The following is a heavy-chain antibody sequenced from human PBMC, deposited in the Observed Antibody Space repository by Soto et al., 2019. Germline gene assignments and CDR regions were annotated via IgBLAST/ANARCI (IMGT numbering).Heavy chain of an antibody. Sequence: GGSLRLSXAASGFTFSSYGMHWVRQAPGKGLERVAVISYDGSNKYYADSVKGRFTISRDNSKNTLYLQMNSLRAEDTAVYYCAKDRSGLVLMVYAMGYYYGMDVWGQGTTVTVSS. J-gene: IGHJ6*02. D-gene: IGHD2-8*01. V-gene: IGHV3-30*18. CDR2: ISYDGSNK. CDR1: GFTFSSYG. CDR3: AKDRSGLVLMVYAMGYYYGMDV.